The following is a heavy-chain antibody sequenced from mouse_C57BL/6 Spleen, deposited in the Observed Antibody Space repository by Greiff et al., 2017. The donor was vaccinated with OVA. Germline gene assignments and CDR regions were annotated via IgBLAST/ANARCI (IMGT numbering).Heavy chain of an antibody. J-gene: IGHJ3*01. V-gene: IGHV14-4*01. CDR1: GFNIKDDY. CDR2: IDPENGAT. CDR3: TRGWFAY. Sequence: EVQLQQSGAELVRPGASVKLSCTASGFNIKDDYMHWVKQRPEQGLEWIGWIDPENGATEYASKFQGKATITADTSSNTAYLQLSSLTSEDTSVYYCTRGWFAYWGQGTLVTVSA.